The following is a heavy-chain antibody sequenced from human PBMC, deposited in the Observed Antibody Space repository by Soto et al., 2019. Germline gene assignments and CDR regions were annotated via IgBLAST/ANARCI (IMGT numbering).Heavy chain of an antibody. CDR1: GGSFSGYY. Sequence: QVQLQQWGAGLLKPSETLSLTCAVYGGSFSGYYWTWIRQPPGTGLEWIGEINHSGSTNYNPSLKSRVTISVDTSGNPFSLKLTSVTAADTAVYYCARDKITGLFDYWGQGTLVTVSS. CDR2: INHSGST. J-gene: IGHJ4*02. D-gene: IGHD2-8*02. CDR3: ARDKITGLFDY. V-gene: IGHV4-34*01.